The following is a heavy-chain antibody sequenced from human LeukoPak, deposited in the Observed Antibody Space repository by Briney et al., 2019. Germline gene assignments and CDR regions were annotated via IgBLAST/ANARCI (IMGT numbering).Heavy chain of an antibody. CDR3: ARDLIPGYSSSSGSSLDY. Sequence: SVKVSCKASGGTFSTYSITWVRQAPGQGLEWMGGIIPILGITNYAQKFQGRVTITTDESTSTAYMELSSLRSEDTAVYYCARDLIPGYSSSSGSSLDYWGQGTLVTVSS. D-gene: IGHD6-6*01. V-gene: IGHV1-69*10. CDR2: IIPILGIT. CDR1: GGTFSTYS. J-gene: IGHJ4*02.